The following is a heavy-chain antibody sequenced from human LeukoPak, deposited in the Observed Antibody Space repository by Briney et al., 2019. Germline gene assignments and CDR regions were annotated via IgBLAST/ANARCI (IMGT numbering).Heavy chain of an antibody. CDR3: ARGSRGGSWYFVHAFDI. CDR2: ISSSSSTI. D-gene: IGHD6-13*01. J-gene: IGHJ3*02. V-gene: IGHV3-48*04. Sequence: GGSLRLSCAASGFTFSSYSMNWVRQAPGKGLEWVSYISSSSSTIYYADSVKGRFTISRDNAKNSLYLQMNSLRAEDTAVYYCARGSRGGSWYFVHAFDIWGQGTMVTVSS. CDR1: GFTFSSYS.